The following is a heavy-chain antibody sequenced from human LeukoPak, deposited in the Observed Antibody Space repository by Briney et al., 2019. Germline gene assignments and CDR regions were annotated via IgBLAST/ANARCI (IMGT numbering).Heavy chain of an antibody. V-gene: IGHV3-74*01. Sequence: RGSLRLSCAASGFSFTNYVMHCVPQTPGKGLVWVSHINHDGSLRNYADSVKGRFTVSRDIAKNTLYLHMSSLGAGDSAIYYCARDVFSLGDSWGLGTLVIVSS. J-gene: IGHJ4*02. D-gene: IGHD5/OR15-5a*01. CDR3: ARDVFSLGDS. CDR2: INHDGSLR. CDR1: GFSFTNYV.